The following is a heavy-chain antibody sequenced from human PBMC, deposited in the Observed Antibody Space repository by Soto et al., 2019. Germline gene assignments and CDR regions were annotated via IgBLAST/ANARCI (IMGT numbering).Heavy chain of an antibody. CDR1: GGTFSSYA. Sequence: GASVKVSCKASGGTFSSYAISWVRQAPGQGLEWMGGIIPIFGTANYAQKFQGRVTITADESTSTAYMELSSLRSEDTAVYYCARAPSPWDIVVVVAVPVYVPYYYGMDVWGQGTTVTVSS. V-gene: IGHV1-69*13. CDR3: ARAPSPWDIVVVVAVPVYVPYYYGMDV. D-gene: IGHD2-15*01. CDR2: IIPIFGTA. J-gene: IGHJ6*02.